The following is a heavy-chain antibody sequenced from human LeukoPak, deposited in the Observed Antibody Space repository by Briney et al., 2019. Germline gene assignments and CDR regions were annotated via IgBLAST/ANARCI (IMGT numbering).Heavy chain of an antibody. J-gene: IGHJ4*02. CDR2: ITSDGGSA. V-gene: IGHV3-9*01. CDR3: ARDAGTSTPLDY. Sequence: SGRSLRLSCAASGFTFAESAMHWVRQAPGKGLEWVSGITSDGGSATYADSVKGRFTTSRDNAKNTLYLQMTSLRADDTAVYYCARDAGTSTPLDYWGQGALVTVSS. D-gene: IGHD2-2*01. CDR1: GFTFAESA.